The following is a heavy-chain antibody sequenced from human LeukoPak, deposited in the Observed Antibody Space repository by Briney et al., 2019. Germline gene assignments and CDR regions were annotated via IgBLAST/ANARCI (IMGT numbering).Heavy chain of an antibody. J-gene: IGHJ4*02. V-gene: IGHV3-53*01. CDR1: GFTVSSNY. Sequence: PGGSLRLSCAASGFTVSSNYMSWVRQAPGKGLEWVSVIYSGGSTYYADSVKGRFTISRDNSKNTLYLQMNSLRAEDTAVYYCARAKNYYDSSGYYYWGQGTLVTVSS. CDR2: IYSGGST. CDR3: ARAKNYYDSSGYYY. D-gene: IGHD3-22*01.